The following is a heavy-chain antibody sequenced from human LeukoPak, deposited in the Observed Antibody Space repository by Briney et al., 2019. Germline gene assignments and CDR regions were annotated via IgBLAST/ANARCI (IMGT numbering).Heavy chain of an antibody. D-gene: IGHD5-12*01. CDR2: ITSSSTNI. J-gene: IGHJ4*02. Sequence: PGGSLRLSCAASGFTFSTYSVHWVRQAPGKGLEWVLTITSSSTNIYYADSVKGQFTISRDNSKNTLYLQMNSLRAEDTAVYYCARDPPGAVRGYDSYWGQGTLVTVSS. CDR1: GFTFSTYS. CDR3: ARDPPGAVRGYDSY. V-gene: IGHV3-21*04.